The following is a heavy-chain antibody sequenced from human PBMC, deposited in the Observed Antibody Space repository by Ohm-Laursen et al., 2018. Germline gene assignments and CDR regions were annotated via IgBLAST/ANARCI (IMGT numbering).Heavy chain of an antibody. CDR2: ISSASTTI. V-gene: IGHV3-48*01. CDR3: ARDRKNGDSGYGMDV. J-gene: IGHJ6*02. Sequence: SLRLSCAASGFTFSSYSINWVRRAPGKGLEWVSFISSASTTIYYADSVKGRFTISRDNAKNTVYMQMDSLRAEDRAVYYCARDRKNGDSGYGMDVWGHGTTVTVSS. CDR1: GFTFSSYS. D-gene: IGHD4-17*01.